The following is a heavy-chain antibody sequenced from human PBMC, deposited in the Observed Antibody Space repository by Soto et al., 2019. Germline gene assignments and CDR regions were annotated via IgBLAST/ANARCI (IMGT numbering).Heavy chain of an antibody. J-gene: IGHJ4*02. CDR3: TRDYDFWSGYNRPFDY. D-gene: IGHD3-3*01. CDR2: IRSKAYGGTT. V-gene: IGHV3-49*03. Sequence: GGSLRLSCTASGFTFGYYAMSWFRQAPGKGLEWVGFIRSKAYGGTTEYAASVKGRFTISRDDSKSIAYLQMNSLKTEDTAVYYCTRDYDFWSGYNRPFDYWGQGTLVTVS. CDR1: GFTFGYYA.